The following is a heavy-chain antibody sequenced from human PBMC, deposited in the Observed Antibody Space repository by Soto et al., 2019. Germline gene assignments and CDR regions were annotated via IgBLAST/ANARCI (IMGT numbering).Heavy chain of an antibody. J-gene: IGHJ5*02. Sequence: QVQLQESGPGLLKPSQTLSLTCNVSNGYINSGGFYWSWIRQHPGKGLEWIGYIFHSGSTLYNPSLNSRVSLSADTSKNQLSTNLRSVTVADTAVYYPPRGGIAGHWFDPLGQGIL. D-gene: IGHD6-13*01. CDR2: IFHSGST. CDR3: PRGGIAGHWFDP. V-gene: IGHV4-31*03. CDR1: NGYINSGGFY.